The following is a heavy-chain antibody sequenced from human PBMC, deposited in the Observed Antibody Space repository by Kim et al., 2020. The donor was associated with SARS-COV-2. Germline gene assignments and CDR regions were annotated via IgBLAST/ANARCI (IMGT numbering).Heavy chain of an antibody. D-gene: IGHD2-15*01. CDR3: ARGRISYYYYYGMDV. V-gene: IGHV4-34*01. Sequence: PLRSRVTISVDTSKNPFSLRLSAVTAADTAVYYCARGRISYYYYYGMDVWGQGTTVTVSS. J-gene: IGHJ6*02.